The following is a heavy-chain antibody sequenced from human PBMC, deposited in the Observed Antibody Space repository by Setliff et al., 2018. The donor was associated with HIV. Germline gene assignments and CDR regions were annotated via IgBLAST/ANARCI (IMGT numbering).Heavy chain of an antibody. D-gene: IGHD3-16*01. CDR1: GATFANFA. CDR3: ARDQGAFFECFDY. J-gene: IGHJ4*02. CDR2: IVPRDAIT. Sequence: ASVKVSCKAPGATFANFALNWVRQAPGQGPEWMGGIVPRDAITKYAPKFQGRLTITADKSTNTVYVELSSLRSDDTAVYFCARDQGAFFECFDYWGQVSLGHRLL. V-gene: IGHV1-69*10.